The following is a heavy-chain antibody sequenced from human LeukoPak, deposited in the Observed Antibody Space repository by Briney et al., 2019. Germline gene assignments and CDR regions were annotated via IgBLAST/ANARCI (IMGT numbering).Heavy chain of an antibody. J-gene: IGHJ4*02. CDR1: GGSISSYY. Sequence: SETLSLTCTVSGGSISSYYWSWIRQPPGKGLEWIGYIYYSGSTNYNPSLKSRVTISVDTSKNQFSLKLSSVTAADTAVYYCASNEYDSSGYFERPRDYWGQGTLVTVSS. CDR3: ASNEYDSSGYFERPRDY. V-gene: IGHV4-59*12. D-gene: IGHD3-22*01. CDR2: IYYSGST.